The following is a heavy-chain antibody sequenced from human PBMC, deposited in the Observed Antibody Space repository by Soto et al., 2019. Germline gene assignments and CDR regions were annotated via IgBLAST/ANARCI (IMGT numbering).Heavy chain of an antibody. CDR3: ARAQHDSSDYYYGMDV. D-gene: IGHD2-21*02. CDR2: TYYRSKWYN. Sequence: SETLSLTCAISGDSVSSNSAAWNWIRQSPSRGLEWLGRTYYRSKWYNDYAVSVKSRITINPDTSKNQFSLQLNSVTPEDTAVYYCARAQHDSSDYYYGMDVWGQGTTVTVSS. J-gene: IGHJ6*02. V-gene: IGHV6-1*01. CDR1: GDSVSSNSAA.